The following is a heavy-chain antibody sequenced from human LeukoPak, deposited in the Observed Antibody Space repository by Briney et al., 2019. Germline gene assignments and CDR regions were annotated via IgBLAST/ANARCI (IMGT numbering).Heavy chain of an antibody. V-gene: IGHV3-23*01. Sequence: PGGSLGLSCAASGFTFSSYGMSWVRQAPGKGLEWVSAISDSGASTYYADSMKGRFTISRDNSKNTLYLQMNSLRAEDTALYYCAKGGPVSSKSITMVRGTRKYYYYMDVWGKGTTVTISS. D-gene: IGHD3-10*01. CDR2: ISDSGAST. CDR3: AKGGPVSSKSITMVRGTRKYYYYMDV. J-gene: IGHJ6*03. CDR1: GFTFSSYG.